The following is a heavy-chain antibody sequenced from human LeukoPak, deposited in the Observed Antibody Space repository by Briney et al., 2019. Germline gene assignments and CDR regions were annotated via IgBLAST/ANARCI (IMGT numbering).Heavy chain of an antibody. CDR2: IYNNGST. D-gene: IGHD1-26*01. CDR3: ASSGSYRFDY. V-gene: IGHV4-61*01. CDR1: GGSVSSGSYY. J-gene: IGHJ4*02. Sequence: SETLSLTCTVSGGSVSSGSYYWSWIRQPPGKGLEWIGYIYNNGSTNYNPSLKSRVTISADTSKNQFSLKLSSVTAADTAVYYCASSGSYRFDYWGQGTLVTVSS.